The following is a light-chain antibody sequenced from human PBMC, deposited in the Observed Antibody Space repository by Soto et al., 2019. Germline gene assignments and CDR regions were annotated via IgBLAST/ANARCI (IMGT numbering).Light chain of an antibody. V-gene: IGLV1-40*01. CDR3: QSYDSSLSVWV. Sequence: VLTQPPSVSGAPGQRVTISCTGTSSNIGAAYGVHWYQQIPGTAPRLLIYGNSDRPSGVPDRFSDSKSGTSASLAITGLQAEDEADYYCQSYDSSLSVWVFGGGTKLTVL. CDR1: SSNIGAAYG. J-gene: IGLJ3*02. CDR2: GNS.